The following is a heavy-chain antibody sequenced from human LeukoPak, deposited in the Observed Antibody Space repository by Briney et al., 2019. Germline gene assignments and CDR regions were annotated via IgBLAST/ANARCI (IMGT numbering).Heavy chain of an antibody. Sequence: PGGSLRLSCVDSGFTSSSYAMSWVRQAPGGGLEWVSAISGNGGTTYYADSVKGRFTISRDNSKNTLYLQMNSLRAEDTAVYYCAKLRNSGYDHDAFDIWGQGTMVTVSS. CDR2: ISGNGGTT. CDR1: GFTSSSYA. D-gene: IGHD5-12*01. J-gene: IGHJ3*02. CDR3: AKLRNSGYDHDAFDI. V-gene: IGHV3-23*01.